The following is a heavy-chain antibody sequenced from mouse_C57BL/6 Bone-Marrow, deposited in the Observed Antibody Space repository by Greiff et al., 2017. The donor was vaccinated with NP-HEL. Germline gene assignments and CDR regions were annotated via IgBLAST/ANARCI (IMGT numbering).Heavy chain of an antibody. V-gene: IGHV1-63*01. D-gene: IGHD2-12*01. Sequence: QVQLKQSGAELVRPGTSVKMSCKASGYTFTNYWIGWAKQRPGHGLEWIGDIYPGGGYTNYNEKFKGKATLTADKSSSTAYMQFSSLTSEDSAIYYCARGSYVYYAMDYWGQGTSVTVSS. CDR1: GYTFTNYW. J-gene: IGHJ4*01. CDR2: IYPGGGYT. CDR3: ARGSYVYYAMDY.